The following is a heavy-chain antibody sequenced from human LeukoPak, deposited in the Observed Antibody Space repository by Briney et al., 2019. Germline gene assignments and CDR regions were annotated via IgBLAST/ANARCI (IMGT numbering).Heavy chain of an antibody. CDR1: GGSISSSSYY. CDR2: IYYSGST. J-gene: IGHJ5*02. V-gene: IGHV4-39*07. CDR3: ARDERIAVAVLNWFDP. D-gene: IGHD6-19*01. Sequence: PSETLSLTCTVSGGSISSSSYYWGWIRQPPGKGLEWIGSIYYSGSTYYNPSLKSRVTISVDTSKNQFSLKLSSVTAADTAVYYCARDERIAVAVLNWFDPWGQGTLVTVSS.